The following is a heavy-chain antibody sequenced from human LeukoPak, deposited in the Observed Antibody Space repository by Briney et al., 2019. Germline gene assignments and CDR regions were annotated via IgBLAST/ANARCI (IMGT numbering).Heavy chain of an antibody. J-gene: IGHJ3*02. CDR1: DGSIKGDD. V-gene: IGHV4-59*12. Sequence: PSETLSLTCTVSDGSIKGDDWSWVRHPPREGLGSVWYMYSGGTTTYNPSLKSRVTISIDTSKNQFSLKLRSVTAADTAVYYCARGLVWRFLLDSRRDSFDIWGQGT. CDR2: MYSGGTT. D-gene: IGHD3-16*01. CDR3: ARGLVWRFLLDSRRDSFDI.